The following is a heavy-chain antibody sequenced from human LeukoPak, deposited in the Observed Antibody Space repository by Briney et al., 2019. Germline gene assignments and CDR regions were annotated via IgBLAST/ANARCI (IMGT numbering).Heavy chain of an antibody. CDR2: IKQDGSEK. J-gene: IGHJ4*02. Sequence: GGPLRLSCAASGFTFSSNWMSWVRQAPGKGLEWVANIKQDGSEKYYVDSVKGRFTISRDNAKTSLYLQMNSLRAEDTAVYYCARNSGFGYYDSSGMIDYWGQGTLVTVSS. D-gene: IGHD3-22*01. V-gene: IGHV3-7*01. CDR3: ARNSGFGYYDSSGMIDY. CDR1: GFTFSSNW.